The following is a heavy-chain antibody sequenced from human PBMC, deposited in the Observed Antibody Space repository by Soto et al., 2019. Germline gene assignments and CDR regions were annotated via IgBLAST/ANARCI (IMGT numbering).Heavy chain of an antibody. D-gene: IGHD3-10*01. CDR1: GGSINSGGYY. Sequence: SETLSLTCTVSGGSINSGGYYWSWIRQHPGKGLEWIGYIYYSGSTYYNPSLKSRVTISVDTSKNQFSLKLSSVTAADTAVYYCARGDTMVRGVIRNSNWFDPWGQGTLVTVSS. V-gene: IGHV4-31*03. CDR3: ARGDTMVRGVIRNSNWFDP. J-gene: IGHJ5*02. CDR2: IYYSGST.